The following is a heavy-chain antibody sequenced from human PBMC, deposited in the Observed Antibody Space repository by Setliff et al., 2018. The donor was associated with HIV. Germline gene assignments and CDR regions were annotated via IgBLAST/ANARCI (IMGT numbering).Heavy chain of an antibody. D-gene: IGHD5-12*01. CDR3: ARQRPPGYSGPYTIEY. CDR2: IDPGDSDT. J-gene: IGHJ4*02. CDR1: GYMFNNYW. Sequence: GESLKISCKGSGYMFNNYWIAWVRQVPGKGLEWMGIIDPGDSDTRYTPSYQGRIIMSIDRFRSTAYLQWRSLTPSDSALYYCARQRPPGYSGPYTIEYWGQGTLVTVSS. V-gene: IGHV5-51*01.